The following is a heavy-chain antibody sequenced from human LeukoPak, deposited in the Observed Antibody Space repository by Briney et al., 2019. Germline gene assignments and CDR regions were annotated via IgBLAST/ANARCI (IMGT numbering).Heavy chain of an antibody. J-gene: IGHJ4*02. Sequence: GGSLRLSCAASGFTFSSYAMSWVRQAPGKGLEWVSAISGSGGSTYYADSVKGRFTISRDNSKNTLYLQMNTLRAEDTAVYYCAKAVVGATMRQFDYWGQGTLVTVSS. D-gene: IGHD1-26*01. CDR3: AKAVVGATMRQFDY. V-gene: IGHV3-23*01. CDR2: ISGSGGST. CDR1: GFTFSSYA.